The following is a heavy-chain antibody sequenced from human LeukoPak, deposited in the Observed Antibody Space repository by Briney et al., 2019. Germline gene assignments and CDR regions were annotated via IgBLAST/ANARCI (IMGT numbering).Heavy chain of an antibody. J-gene: IGHJ6*03. D-gene: IGHD4-23*01. Sequence: SETLSLTCAVYGGSFSGYYWSWIRQPPGKGLEWIGEINHSGSTNYNPSLKSRVTISVDTSKNQCSLKLNSVTAADTAVYYCARGGGNGGGWVGHFYYMDVWGKGTTVTVSS. CDR3: ARGGGNGGGWVGHFYYMDV. V-gene: IGHV4-34*01. CDR2: INHSGST. CDR1: GGSFSGYY.